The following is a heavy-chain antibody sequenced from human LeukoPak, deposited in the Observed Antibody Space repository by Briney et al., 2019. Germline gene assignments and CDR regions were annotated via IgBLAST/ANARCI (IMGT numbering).Heavy chain of an antibody. J-gene: IGHJ4*02. CDR1: GGSISSYY. D-gene: IGHD1-26*01. V-gene: IGHV4-59*12. CDR3: ARDELIVGATAFDY. Sequence: SETLSLTCTVSGGSISSYYWSWLRQPPGKGLEWIGYIYYSGSTNYNPSLKSRVTISVDTSKNQFSLKLSSVTAADTAVYYCARDELIVGATAFDYWGQGTLVTVSS. CDR2: IYYSGST.